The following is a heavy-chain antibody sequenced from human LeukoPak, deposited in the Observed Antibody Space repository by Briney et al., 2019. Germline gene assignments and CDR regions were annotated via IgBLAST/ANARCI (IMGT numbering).Heavy chain of an antibody. CDR2: ISGSGGST. D-gene: IGHD3-9*01. Sequence: PGGSLGLSCVASGFTSSSYAMSWVRQAPGKGLEWVSAISGSGGSTYYADSVKGRFTISRDNSKNTLFLQMNSLRAEDTAVYYCAKDPYAILTGYRYYFDYWGQGTLVTVSS. CDR3: AKDPYAILTGYRYYFDY. CDR1: GFTSSSYA. V-gene: IGHV3-23*01. J-gene: IGHJ4*02.